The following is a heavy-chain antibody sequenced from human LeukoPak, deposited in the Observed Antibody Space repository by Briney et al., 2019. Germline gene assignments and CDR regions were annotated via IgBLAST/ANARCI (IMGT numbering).Heavy chain of an antibody. D-gene: IGHD1-14*01. CDR1: GFTFSSYW. Sequence: GGSLRLSCEASGFTFSSYWMYWVRQAPGKGRVCVSRINCDGSSTNYADSVKGRFTISRDNAKNTLYLQMNSLRPEDTAVYYCGRQYRTSVGLSYLDNWGQGTLVTASS. CDR2: INCDGSST. V-gene: IGHV3-74*01. CDR3: GRQYRTSVGLSYLDN. J-gene: IGHJ4*02.